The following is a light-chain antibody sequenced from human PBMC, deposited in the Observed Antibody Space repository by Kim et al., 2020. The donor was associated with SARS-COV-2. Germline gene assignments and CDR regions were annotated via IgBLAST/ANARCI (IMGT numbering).Light chain of an antibody. J-gene: IGKJ2*01. CDR1: RSISNRY. CDR3: QLYGTSPLT. Sequence: LPPGKSGTHSCSARRSISNRYLAWYQQKPGQAPMLLIYDASRRATGIPDRFSGSESGTDFSLTISRLEPEDFAVYSCQLYGTSPLTFGQGTKLEI. V-gene: IGKV3-20*01. CDR2: DAS.